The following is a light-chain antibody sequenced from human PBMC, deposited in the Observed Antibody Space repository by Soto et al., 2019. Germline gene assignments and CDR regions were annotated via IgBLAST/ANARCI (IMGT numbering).Light chain of an antibody. CDR2: AAS. V-gene: IGKV3-20*01. J-gene: IGKJ5*01. CDR1: QSVSSSY. Sequence: EIVLTQSPGTLSLSPWERATLSCRASQSVSSSYLARHQQKPGQAPRLLIYAASSRATGIPDRFSGSGSGTDFTLTISSLQPEDFATYYCQQSYSTPLTFGQGTRLEIK. CDR3: QQSYSTPLT.